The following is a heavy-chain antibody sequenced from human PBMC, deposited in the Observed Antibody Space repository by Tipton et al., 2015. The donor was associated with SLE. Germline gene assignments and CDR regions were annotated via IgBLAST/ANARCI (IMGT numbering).Heavy chain of an antibody. Sequence: SLRLSCAASGFTFSYYWMHWVRQAPGKGLVWVSRINTDGRTTTYADSVKGRFTISRDNARNTLYLQMNSLRAEDAGVYYCARDPWDFWSGYGVDYWGQGTLVTVSS. CDR3: ARDPWDFWSGYGVDY. CDR1: GFTFSYYW. D-gene: IGHD3-3*01. V-gene: IGHV3-74*01. J-gene: IGHJ4*02. CDR2: INTDGRTT.